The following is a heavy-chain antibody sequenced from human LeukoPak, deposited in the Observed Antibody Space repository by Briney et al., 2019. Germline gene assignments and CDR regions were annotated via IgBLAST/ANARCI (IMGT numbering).Heavy chain of an antibody. CDR2: ISYDGSNK. J-gene: IGHJ6*02. V-gene: IGHV3-30*03. CDR1: GFTFSTFG. CDR3: GRLMCGYDCYFYGMDL. Sequence: GRSLRLSCAASGFTFSTFGMHWLRQAPGKGLEWVAVISYDGSNKYYADSVKGGFTISRDNSQNTLYLQMNSLRHEDTAVYYCGRLMCGYDCYFYGMDLWGQGTTVTVSS. D-gene: IGHD5-12*01.